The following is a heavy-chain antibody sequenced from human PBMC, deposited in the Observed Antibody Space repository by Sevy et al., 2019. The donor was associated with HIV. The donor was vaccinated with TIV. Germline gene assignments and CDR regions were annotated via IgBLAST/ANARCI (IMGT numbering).Heavy chain of an antibody. D-gene: IGHD2-21*02. CDR3: ARGLCRGDCYSGFDS. J-gene: IGHJ4*02. CDR1: GGSISSGGYD. V-gene: IGHV4-31*03. Sequence: SETLSLTCTVSGGSISSGGYDWNWIRQHPGKGLEWVGCIYDSGKTYYTLSLKSRLTIATDTSKNQLSLKLTSVTAADTAVYYCARGLCRGDCYSGFDSWGQRTLVTVSS. CDR2: IYDSGKT.